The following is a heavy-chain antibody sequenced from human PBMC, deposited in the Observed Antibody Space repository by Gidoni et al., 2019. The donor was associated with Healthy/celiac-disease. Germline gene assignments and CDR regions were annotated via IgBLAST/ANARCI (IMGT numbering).Heavy chain of an antibody. CDR1: GGSISSGDYY. J-gene: IGHJ4*02. CDR3: ARDSAAWGDQEVGY. CDR2: IYYSGST. V-gene: IGHV4-30-4*01. Sequence: QVQLQESGPGLVKPSQTLSLTCTVPGGSISSGDYYWSWIRQPPGKGLEWIGYIYYSGSTYYNPSLKSRVTISVDTSKNQFSLKLSAVTAADTAVYYCARDSAAWGDQEVGYWGQGTLVTVSS. D-gene: IGHD2-21*02.